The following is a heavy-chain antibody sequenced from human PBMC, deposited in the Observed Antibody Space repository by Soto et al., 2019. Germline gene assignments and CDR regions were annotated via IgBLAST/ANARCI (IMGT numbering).Heavy chain of an antibody. D-gene: IGHD3-10*01. Sequence: EVQLVESGGVVVQPGGSLRLSCAASGFTFDDYTMHWVRQAPGKGLEWVSLISWDGGSTYYADSVKGRFTISRDNSKNSLYLQMNRLRTEDTALYYCAKDHAYGSGSYFDYWGQGTLVTVSS. CDR1: GFTFDDYT. V-gene: IGHV3-43*01. CDR2: ISWDGGST. CDR3: AKDHAYGSGSYFDY. J-gene: IGHJ4*02.